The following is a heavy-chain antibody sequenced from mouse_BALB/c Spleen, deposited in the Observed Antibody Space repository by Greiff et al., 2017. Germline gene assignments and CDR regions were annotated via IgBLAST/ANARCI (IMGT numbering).Heavy chain of an antibody. CDR1: GFTFSSYA. V-gene: IGHV5-9-3*01. CDR3: ASLTTGYAMDY. J-gene: IGHJ4*01. Sequence: EVQGVESGGGLVKPGGSLKLSCAASGFTFSSYAMSWVRQTPEKRLEWVATISSGGSYTYYPDSVKGRFTISRDNAKNTLYLQMSSLRSEDTAMYYCASLTTGYAMDYWGQGTSVTVSS. CDR2: ISSGGSYT. D-gene: IGHD1-1*01.